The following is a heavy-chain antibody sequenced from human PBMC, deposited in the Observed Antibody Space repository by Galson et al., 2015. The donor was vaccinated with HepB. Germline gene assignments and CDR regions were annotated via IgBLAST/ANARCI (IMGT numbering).Heavy chain of an antibody. CDR3: ARDQSPGFEPYYYYYYGMDV. J-gene: IGHJ6*02. CDR1: GYTFTSYY. V-gene: IGHV1-46*01. Sequence: SVKVSCKASGYTFTSYYMHWVRQAPGQGLEWMGIINPSGGSTSYAQKFQGRVTMTRDTSTSTVYMELSSLRSEDTAVYYCARDQSPGFEPYYYYYYGMDVWGQGTTVTVSS. CDR2: INPSGGST. D-gene: IGHD3-9*01.